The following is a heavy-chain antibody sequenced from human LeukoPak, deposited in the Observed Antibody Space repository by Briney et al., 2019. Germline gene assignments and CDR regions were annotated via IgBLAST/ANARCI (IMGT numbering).Heavy chain of an antibody. CDR1: GGTFSSYA. V-gene: IGHV1-69*04. D-gene: IGHD6-13*01. CDR3: ASPGIAAAGPFDY. Sequence: SVKVSCKASGGTFSSYAISWVRQAPGQGLEWMGRIIPILGIANYAQKFQGRVTITADKSTSTAYMELSSLRSEDTAVYYCASPGIAAAGPFDYWGQGTLVTVSS. J-gene: IGHJ4*02. CDR2: IIPILGIA.